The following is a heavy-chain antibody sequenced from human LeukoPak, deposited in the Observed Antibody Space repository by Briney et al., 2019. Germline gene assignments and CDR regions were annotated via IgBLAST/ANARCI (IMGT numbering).Heavy chain of an antibody. CDR1: GGSISSTNW. CDR2: VNVLGNT. CDR3: ARDRPNWGIDC. V-gene: IGHV4/OR15-8*02. Sequence: SETLSLTCGVSGGSISSTNWWTWVRQPPGKGLEWIGEVNVLGNTNYNPSLESRVTISIDKSENHVSLKLTSVTAADTAVYYCARDRPNWGIDCWGQGTLVTVSS. D-gene: IGHD7-27*01. J-gene: IGHJ4*02.